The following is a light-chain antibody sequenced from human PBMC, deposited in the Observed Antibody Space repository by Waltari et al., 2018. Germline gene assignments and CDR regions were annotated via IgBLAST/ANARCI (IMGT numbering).Light chain of an antibody. V-gene: IGLV2-14*03. Sequence: QSALTQPASVSGSPGQSITISCTGTSSDIGAYNYVSWYQQHPGSAPKLMIFDVSERPSGVSNRFSASKSGNTASLTISGLQAEDEADYYCSSYTIRNTLVLFGGGTKLTVL. CDR1: SSDIGAYNY. J-gene: IGLJ2*01. CDR2: DVS. CDR3: SSYTIRNTLVL.